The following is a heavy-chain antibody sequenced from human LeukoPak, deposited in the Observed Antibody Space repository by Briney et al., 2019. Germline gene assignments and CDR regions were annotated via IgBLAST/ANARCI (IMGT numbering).Heavy chain of an antibody. CDR2: INPSGGGT. CDR1: GYTFTSYY. V-gene: IGHV1-46*01. Sequence: ASVKVSCKASGYTFTSYYILLWRQAPGQGLEWMGIINPSGGGTRYAQKFQGRVTMTRDTSTSTVYMELSSLRSEDTAVYYCARGVVFKSISWYDLWPQGTLVTVSS. D-gene: IGHD2-2*01. J-gene: IGHJ5*02. CDR3: ARGVVFKSISWYDL.